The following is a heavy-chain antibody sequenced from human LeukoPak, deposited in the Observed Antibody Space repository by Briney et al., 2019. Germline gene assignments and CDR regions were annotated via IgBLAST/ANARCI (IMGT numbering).Heavy chain of an antibody. J-gene: IGHJ5*02. CDR2: IIPILGIA. CDR3: ARSQTPLVVAATGWLDP. CDR1: GGTFSSYA. Sequence: SVKVSCKASGGTFSSYAISWVRQAPGQGLEWMGRIIPILGIANYAQKFQGRVTITADKSTSTAYMELSSLRSEDTAVYYCARSQTPLVVAATGWLDPWGQGTLVTVSS. D-gene: IGHD2-15*01. V-gene: IGHV1-69*04.